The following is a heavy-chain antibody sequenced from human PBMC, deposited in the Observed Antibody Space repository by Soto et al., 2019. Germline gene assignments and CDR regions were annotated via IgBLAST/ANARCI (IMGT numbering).Heavy chain of an antibody. CDR1: GYTFTNDG. CDR2: ISAYNGKT. J-gene: IGHJ4*02. CDR3: ARDRRNSEH. Sequence: QVQLVQSGGEVKKPGASVTVSCKASGYTFTNDGISWVRQAPGQGLEWMGWISAYNGKTNYAQKFHGRVTMTTDTSTNTAYMELRSLRSDDTAVYYCARDRRNSEHWGQGTLVAVSS. V-gene: IGHV1-18*01.